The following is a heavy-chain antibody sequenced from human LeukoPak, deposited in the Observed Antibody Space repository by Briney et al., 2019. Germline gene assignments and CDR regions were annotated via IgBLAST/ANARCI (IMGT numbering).Heavy chain of an antibody. D-gene: IGHD3/OR15-3a*01. CDR1: GFTFSSFA. CDR2: ICSGGGST. CDR3: AKSLWAGRYYFDY. V-gene: IGHV3-23*01. Sequence: PGGSLRLSCAASGFTFSSFAMSWVRQAPGKGLEWVSLICSGGGSTYYADSVKGRFTISRDNSKNTMYLQMNSLRAEDTAVYYCAKSLWAGRYYFDYWGQGTLVTVSS. J-gene: IGHJ4*02.